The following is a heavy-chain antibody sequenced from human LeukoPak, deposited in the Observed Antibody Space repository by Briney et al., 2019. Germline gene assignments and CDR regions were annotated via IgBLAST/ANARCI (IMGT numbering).Heavy chain of an antibody. V-gene: IGHV3-23*01. CDR2: IGPGGDT. CDR1: GFTFSSCA. CDR3: AKYVPPNRYFDY. J-gene: IGHJ4*02. D-gene: IGHD1-14*01. Sequence: GGSLRLSCAASGFTFSSCAMSWVRQTPGKGLEWVSSIGPGGDTHYADSVKGRFTVSRDNSRNTLYLQMNSLRAEDTAVYYCAKYVPPNRYFDYWDQGTVVTVSS.